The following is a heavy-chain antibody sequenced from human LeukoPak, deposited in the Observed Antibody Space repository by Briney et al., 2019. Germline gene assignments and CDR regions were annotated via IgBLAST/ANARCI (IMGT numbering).Heavy chain of an antibody. J-gene: IGHJ4*02. Sequence: GESLKISCKGSGYSFTSYRIGWVRQMPGKGLEWMGIIYPGDSDTRYSPSFQGQVTISADKSISTAYLQWSSLKASDTAMYYCARHVYYYDSSGYFGLDYWGQGTLVTVSS. CDR1: GYSFTSYR. CDR2: IYPGDSDT. D-gene: IGHD3-22*01. CDR3: ARHVYYYDSSGYFGLDY. V-gene: IGHV5-51*01.